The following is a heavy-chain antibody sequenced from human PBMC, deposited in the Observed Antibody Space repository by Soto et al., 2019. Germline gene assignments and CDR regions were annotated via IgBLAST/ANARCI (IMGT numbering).Heavy chain of an antibody. V-gene: IGHV4-34*01. CDR2: INHSGST. CDR1: CGSFSGYY. CDR3: ARSGSYRYFDY. J-gene: IGHJ4*02. D-gene: IGHD3-16*02. Sequence: TSETLSLTCAVYCGSFSGYYWSWIRQPPGKGLEWIGEINHSGSTTYNPSLKSRVTVSVDTSKNQFSLKLSSVTAADTAVYYCARSGSYRYFDYWGQGTLVTVSS.